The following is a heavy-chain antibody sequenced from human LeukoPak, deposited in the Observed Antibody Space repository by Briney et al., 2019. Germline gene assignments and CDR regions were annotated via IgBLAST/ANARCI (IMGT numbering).Heavy chain of an antibody. CDR3: ARGDSSSWYIGYFDY. J-gene: IGHJ4*02. CDR1: GYTFTSYY. D-gene: IGHD6-13*01. Sequence: ASVKVSCKASGYTFTSYYMHWVRQAPGQGLEWMGIINPTSGITNYAQKFQGRVTMTRDTSTSTVYMELSSLRSEDTGVYYCARGDSSSWYIGYFDYWGQGSLVTVSS. CDR2: INPTSGIT. V-gene: IGHV1-46*01.